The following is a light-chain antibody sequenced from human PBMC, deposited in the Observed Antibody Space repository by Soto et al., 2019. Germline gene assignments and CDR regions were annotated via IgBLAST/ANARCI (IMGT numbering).Light chain of an antibody. V-gene: IGKV1-5*03. J-gene: IGKJ1*01. CDR1: QAISSC. Sequence: DIQMSQSPSTLSGSLGDRVTITCQASQAISSCLAWYQQKPGKAPKLLLYKASTLKSGVPSRFSGSGSGTEFTLSISSLQPDDFATYYCQHYNSYSEAFGQGTKVDIK. CDR2: KAS. CDR3: QHYNSYSEA.